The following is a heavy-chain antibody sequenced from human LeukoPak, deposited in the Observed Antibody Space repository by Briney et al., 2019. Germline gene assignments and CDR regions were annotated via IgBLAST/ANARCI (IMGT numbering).Heavy chain of an antibody. Sequence: KPSETLSLTCTVSGGSMSSYYWSWIRQPPGKGLEWIGYMHYTGSTNYNPSLKSRVTISGDTSKNQLSLKLSSVSAADTAVYFCARAFYGRYSDYWGQGILVTVSS. D-gene: IGHD4-17*01. V-gene: IGHV4-59*01. CDR2: MHYTGST. J-gene: IGHJ4*02. CDR3: ARAFYGRYSDY. CDR1: GGSMSSYY.